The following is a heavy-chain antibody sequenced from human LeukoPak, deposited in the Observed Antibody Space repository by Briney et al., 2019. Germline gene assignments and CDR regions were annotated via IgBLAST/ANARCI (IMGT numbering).Heavy chain of an antibody. CDR1: GYTLTGYY. V-gene: IGHV1-2*02. CDR3: ARGTSIVRGIIDY. J-gene: IGHJ4*02. D-gene: IGHD3-10*01. Sequence: ASVKVSCKASGYTLTGYYMHWVRQAPGQGLEWMGWINTDSGGTNYAQKFQSRVTLTRDTCITTAYMELSRLRSEDTAVYYCARGTSIVRGIIDYWGQGTLVTVSS. CDR2: INTDSGGT.